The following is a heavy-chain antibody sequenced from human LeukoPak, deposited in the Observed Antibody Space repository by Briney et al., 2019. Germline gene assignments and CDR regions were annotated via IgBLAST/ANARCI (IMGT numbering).Heavy chain of an antibody. Sequence: SETLSLTCAVSGGSISSGGYSWSWIRQPPGKGLEWIGYIYHSGSTYYNPSLKSRVTISVDRSKNQFSLKLSSVTAADTAVYYCARALQPSGTASTFDIWGQGTMVTVSS. CDR2: IYHSGST. CDR1: GGSISSGGYS. CDR3: ARALQPSGTASTFDI. V-gene: IGHV4-30-2*01. J-gene: IGHJ3*02. D-gene: IGHD2/OR15-2a*01.